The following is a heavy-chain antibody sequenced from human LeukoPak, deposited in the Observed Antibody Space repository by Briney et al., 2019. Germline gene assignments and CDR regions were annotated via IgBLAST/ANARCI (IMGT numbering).Heavy chain of an antibody. Sequence: GGSLRLSCAASGFTFNSYTMNWVRQAPGKGLEWVSSISSSSSYIYYADSVKGRFTISRDNAKKSLYLQMKSLRTEDTAVYYCAGQLVNEAWFDPWGQGTLVTVSS. J-gene: IGHJ5*02. CDR2: ISSSSSYI. CDR3: AGQLVNEAWFDP. V-gene: IGHV3-21*01. CDR1: GFTFNSYT. D-gene: IGHD6-6*01.